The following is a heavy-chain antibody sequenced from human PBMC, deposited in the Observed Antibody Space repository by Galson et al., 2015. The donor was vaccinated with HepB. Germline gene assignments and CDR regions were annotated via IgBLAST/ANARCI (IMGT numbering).Heavy chain of an antibody. V-gene: IGHV3-64D*06. D-gene: IGHD7-27*01. CDR3: VKGVTGDSNWFDP. CDR2: ISSNGGST. Sequence: SLRLSCAASGFTFSSYAMHWVRQAPGKGLEYVSAISSNGGSTYYADSVKGRFTISRDNSKNTLYLQMSSLRAEDTAVYYCVKGVTGDSNWFDPWGQGTLVTVSS. CDR1: GFTFSSYA. J-gene: IGHJ5*02.